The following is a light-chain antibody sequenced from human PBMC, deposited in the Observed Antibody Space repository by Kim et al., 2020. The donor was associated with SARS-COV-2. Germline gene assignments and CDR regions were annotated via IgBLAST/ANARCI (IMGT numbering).Light chain of an antibody. CDR3: QAWHSNTPYV. CDR1: KLGDKY. J-gene: IGLJ1*01. CDR2: QDN. Sequence: VSPGQTASITCSGDKLGDKYAYWYQQRPGQSPVLVIYQDNKRPSGIPERFSGSNSGNTATLTISGTQAMDEADYYCQAWHSNTPYVFGTGTKVTVL. V-gene: IGLV3-1*01.